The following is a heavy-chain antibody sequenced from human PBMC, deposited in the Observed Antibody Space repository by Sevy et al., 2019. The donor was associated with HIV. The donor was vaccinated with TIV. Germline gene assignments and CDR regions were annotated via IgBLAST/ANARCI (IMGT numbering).Heavy chain of an antibody. CDR3: AREENRELGTIPLDS. V-gene: IGHV3-48*02. Sequence: GGSLRLSCAASGFTFSHHNMNWVRQAPGKGLEWISYISKRGSTTYFADSVRGRFTISRDNAKNSLILEMHSLTDEDTAVYYCAREENRELGTIPLDSWGRGIQVTVSS. D-gene: IGHD7-27*01. CDR2: ISKRGSTT. CDR1: GFTFSHHN. J-gene: IGHJ4*02.